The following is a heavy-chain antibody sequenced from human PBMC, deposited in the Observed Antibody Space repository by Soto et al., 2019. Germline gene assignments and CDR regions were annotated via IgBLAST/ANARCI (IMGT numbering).Heavy chain of an antibody. J-gene: IGHJ6*02. CDR2: IYYSGST. Sequence: QVQLQESGPGLVKPSETLSLTCTVSGGSISSYYWSWIRQPPGKGLEWIGYIYYSGSTNYNPSLKSRVTISVDTSKNQFSLKLSSVTAADTAVYYCARDQYSSGWLGYYGMDVWGQGTTVTVSS. V-gene: IGHV4-59*01. D-gene: IGHD6-19*01. CDR3: ARDQYSSGWLGYYGMDV. CDR1: GGSISSYY.